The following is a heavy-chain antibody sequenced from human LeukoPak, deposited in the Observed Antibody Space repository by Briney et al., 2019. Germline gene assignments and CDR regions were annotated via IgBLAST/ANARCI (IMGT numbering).Heavy chain of an antibody. Sequence: GGSLRLSCVASGFSFDDYGMFWVRQTPGKGLGWVSGISWNSGNIGYADSVKGRFTVSRDNAKNSLYLQMNSLRVEDTAFYYCAKDRYFSDSGSKASWGRGTLVIVSS. CDR2: ISWNSGNI. CDR1: GFSFDDYG. V-gene: IGHV3-9*01. D-gene: IGHD3-22*01. CDR3: AKDRYFSDSGSKAS. J-gene: IGHJ4*02.